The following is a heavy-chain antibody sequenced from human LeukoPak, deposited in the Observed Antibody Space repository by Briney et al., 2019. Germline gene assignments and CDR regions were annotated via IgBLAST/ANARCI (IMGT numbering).Heavy chain of an antibody. CDR3: ARDRGHDSGGYFRY. CDR2: ISANNGNT. J-gene: IGHJ4*02. Sequence: ASVKVSFKASGYTFTTYGISWVRQAPGQGLEWMGWISANNGNTNYAQKLQGRVTMITDTSTTTAYMELMSLGSDDTAVYYCARDRGHDSGGYFRYWGQGTLVTASS. D-gene: IGHD3-22*01. CDR1: GYTFTTYG. V-gene: IGHV1-18*01.